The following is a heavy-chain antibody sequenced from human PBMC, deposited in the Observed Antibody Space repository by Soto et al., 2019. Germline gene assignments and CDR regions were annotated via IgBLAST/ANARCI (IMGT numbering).Heavy chain of an antibody. J-gene: IGHJ6*02. CDR3: ARVFNWNYVYYYYGMDV. Sequence: PSQTLSLTCAISGDSVSSNSAAWNWIRQSPSRGLEWLGRTYYRSKWYNDYAVSVKSRITINPDTSKNQFSLQLNSVTPEDTAVYYCARVFNWNYVYYYYGMDVWGQGTTVTVSS. CDR2: TYYRSKWYN. CDR1: GDSVSSNSAA. V-gene: IGHV6-1*01. D-gene: IGHD1-7*01.